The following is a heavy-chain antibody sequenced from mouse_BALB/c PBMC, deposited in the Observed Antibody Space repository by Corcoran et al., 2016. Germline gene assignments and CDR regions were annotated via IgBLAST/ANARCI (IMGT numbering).Heavy chain of an antibody. CDR1: GYSITSGYY. D-gene: IGHD2-10*01. J-gene: IGHJ3*01. V-gene: IGHV3-6*02. CDR3: ATYFGESAFAY. CDR2: ISYDGSN. Sequence: DVQLRESGPGLVKPSQSLSLTCSVTGYSITSGYYWNWNRQFPGNKLEWMGYISYDGSNNYNPSLKNRISITRDTSKNQFFLKLNSVTTEDTATYYCATYFGESAFAYWGQGTLVTVSA.